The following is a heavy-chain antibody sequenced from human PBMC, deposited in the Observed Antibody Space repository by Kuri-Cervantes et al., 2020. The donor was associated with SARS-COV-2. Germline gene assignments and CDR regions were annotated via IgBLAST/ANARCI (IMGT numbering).Heavy chain of an antibody. J-gene: IGHJ6*02. D-gene: IGHD2-2*01. CDR1: GFTFSAYW. V-gene: IGHV3-11*04. CDR2: MSRTGSTI. CDR3: AREKGLGYCSSTSCSPTLYYYYGMDV. Sequence: GESLKISCAASGFTFSAYWMTWVRQAPGKGLEWLSYMSRTGSTIYYADSVKGRFTISRDNAKNSLYLQMNSLRVEDTAVYYCAREKGLGYCSSTSCSPTLYYYYGMDVWGQGTTVTVSS.